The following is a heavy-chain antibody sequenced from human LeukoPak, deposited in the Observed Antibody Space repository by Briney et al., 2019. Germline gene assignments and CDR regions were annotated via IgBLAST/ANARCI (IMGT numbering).Heavy chain of an antibody. CDR1: GGSISCSSYY. D-gene: IGHD3-10*01. CDR2: IYYSGST. V-gene: IGHV4-39*01. Sequence: SETLSLTCTVSGGSISCSSYYWGWIRQPPGKGLEWIGSIYYSGSTYYNPSLKSRVTISVDTSKNQFSLKLSSVTAADTAVYYCARFRSYYYGSGSYYYFDYWGQGTLVTVSS. CDR3: ARFRSYYYGSGSYYYFDY. J-gene: IGHJ4*02.